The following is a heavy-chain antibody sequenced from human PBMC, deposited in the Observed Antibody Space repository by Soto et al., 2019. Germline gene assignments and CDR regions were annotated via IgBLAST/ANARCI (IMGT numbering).Heavy chain of an antibody. CDR2: INHSGST. V-gene: IGHV4-34*01. CDR3: ARHDEAYGGYDY. CDR1: NGSFSSYY. Sequence: SETLSLTCAVYNGSFSSYYWSWIRQPPGKGLEWIGGINHSGSTNYNPSLKSRVTISVDTSKNQFSLKLSSVTAADTAVYYCARHDEAYGGYDYWGQGTLVTVSS. D-gene: IGHD5-12*01. J-gene: IGHJ4*02.